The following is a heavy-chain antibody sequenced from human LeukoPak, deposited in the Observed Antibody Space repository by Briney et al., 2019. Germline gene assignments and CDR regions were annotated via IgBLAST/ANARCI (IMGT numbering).Heavy chain of an antibody. CDR3: AGSRTYPFALDV. V-gene: IGHV4-30-2*01. CDR1: GGSISSGGYS. J-gene: IGHJ6*04. Sequence: PSETLSLTCAVSGGSISSGGYSWSWTRQPPGKGLEWIGYIYHSGSTYYNPSLKSRVTMSVDTSKHQFSLKLTSVTAADTAVYYCAGSRTYPFALDVWGKGTTVTVSS. CDR2: IYHSGST. D-gene: IGHD3-10*01.